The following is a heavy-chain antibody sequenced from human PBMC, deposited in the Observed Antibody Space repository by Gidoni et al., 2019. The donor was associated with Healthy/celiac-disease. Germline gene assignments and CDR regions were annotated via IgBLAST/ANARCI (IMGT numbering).Heavy chain of an antibody. CDR3: AREPDSYGTPHVLYYYGMDV. J-gene: IGHJ6*02. V-gene: IGHV3-30*01. Sequence: GRFTISRDNSKNTLYLQMNSLRAEDTAVYYCAREPDSYGTPHVLYYYGMDVWGQGTTVTVSS. D-gene: IGHD5-18*01.